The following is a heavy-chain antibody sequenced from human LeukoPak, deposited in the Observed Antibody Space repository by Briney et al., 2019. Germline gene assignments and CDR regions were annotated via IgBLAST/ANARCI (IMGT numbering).Heavy chain of an antibody. D-gene: IGHD1/OR15-1a*01. CDR3: ARRGSTSTTSYHGLDV. CDR1: GGSFSSYS. J-gene: IGHJ6*02. CDR2: INYSGNT. Sequence: SETLSLTCAVYGGSFSSYSWSWIRQPPGEGLEWMGSINYSGNTYYNPSLKSRGTISVDTSKNQFSLTLRSVTAADTAVYYCARRGSTSTTSYHGLDVWGQGTTVTVSS. V-gene: IGHV4-34*01.